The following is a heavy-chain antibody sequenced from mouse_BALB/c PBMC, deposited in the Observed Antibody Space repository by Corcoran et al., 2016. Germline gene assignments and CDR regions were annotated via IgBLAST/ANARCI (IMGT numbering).Heavy chain of an antibody. Sequence: EVQQQQTGAELVRPGAFVKLSCKASGFNIKDSYMHWVKQRPEQGLEWSGWIDPENGNIIYDPKFQGKASITADTSSNTAYLQLISLTSEDTAVYYCASIYYDYAGFAYWGQGTLVTVSA. J-gene: IGHJ3*01. D-gene: IGHD2-4*01. CDR3: ASIYYDYAGFAY. CDR2: IDPENGNI. CDR1: GFNIKDSY. V-gene: IGHV14-1*02.